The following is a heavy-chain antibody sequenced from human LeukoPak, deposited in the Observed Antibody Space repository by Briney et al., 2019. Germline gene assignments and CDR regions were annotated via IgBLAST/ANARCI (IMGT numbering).Heavy chain of an antibody. Sequence: GGSLRLSCAASGFTFSSYAVSWVRQAPGKGLEWVSAISGSGGSTYYADSVKGRFIISRDNSKNTLYLQMNSLRAEDTAVYYCAKGGPGDYYYGMDVWGQGTTVTVSS. J-gene: IGHJ6*02. D-gene: IGHD3/OR15-3a*01. CDR1: GFTFSSYA. CDR3: AKGGPGDYYYGMDV. CDR2: ISGSGGST. V-gene: IGHV3-23*01.